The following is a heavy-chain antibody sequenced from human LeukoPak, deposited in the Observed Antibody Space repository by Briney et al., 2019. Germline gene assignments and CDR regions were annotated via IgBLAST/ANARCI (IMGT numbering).Heavy chain of an antibody. D-gene: IGHD2-2*01. J-gene: IGHJ4*02. Sequence: GRFTITRDNAKDSLYLQMNSLRVEDTAVYYCARRYCSSTTCYPHFDYWGQGTLVTVSS. V-gene: IGHV3-7*04. CDR3: ARRYCSSTTCYPHFDY.